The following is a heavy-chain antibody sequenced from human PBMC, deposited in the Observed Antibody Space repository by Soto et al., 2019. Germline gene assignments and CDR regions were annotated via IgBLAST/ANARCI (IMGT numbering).Heavy chain of an antibody. D-gene: IGHD6-19*01. CDR1: GGSFSGYY. Sequence: SETLSLTCAVYGGSFSGYYWSWIRQPPGKGLEWIGEINHSGSTNYNPSLKSRVTISVDTSKNQFSLKLSSVTAADTAVYYCARVLGSGWYYYYYGMDVWGQGPTVTVSS. CDR3: ARVLGSGWYYYYYGMDV. J-gene: IGHJ6*02. CDR2: INHSGST. V-gene: IGHV4-34*01.